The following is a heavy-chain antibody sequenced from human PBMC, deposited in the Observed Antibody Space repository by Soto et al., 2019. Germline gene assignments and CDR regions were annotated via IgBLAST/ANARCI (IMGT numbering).Heavy chain of an antibody. D-gene: IGHD5-12*01. CDR3: GKIKAPWLSPGYFDY. Sequence: EVQLVESGGGLVQPGRSLRLSCAASGFTFDDYAMHWVRQAPGKGLEWVSGISYHSESVAYADSVRGRFTISRDNAQNSLYLQMNSLRAEDTALYYCGKIKAPWLSPGYFDYWGQGTVVTVSS. V-gene: IGHV3-9*01. CDR2: ISYHSESV. J-gene: IGHJ4*02. CDR1: GFTFDDYA.